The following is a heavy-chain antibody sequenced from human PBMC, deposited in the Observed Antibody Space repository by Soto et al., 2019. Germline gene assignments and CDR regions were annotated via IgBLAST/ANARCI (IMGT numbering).Heavy chain of an antibody. V-gene: IGHV3-7*03. CDR3: ARDKYYDFWIGYSNYYFDY. CDR1: GFTFSSYW. D-gene: IGHD3-3*01. CDR2: IKQDGTEK. Sequence: GGSLRLSCAASGFTFSSYWMSWVRQAPGKGLAWVADIKQDGTEKYYVDSVKGRFTISRDNAKNSLYLQMNSLRAEDTAVYYCARDKYYDFWIGYSNYYFDYWGQGALVTVSS. J-gene: IGHJ4*02.